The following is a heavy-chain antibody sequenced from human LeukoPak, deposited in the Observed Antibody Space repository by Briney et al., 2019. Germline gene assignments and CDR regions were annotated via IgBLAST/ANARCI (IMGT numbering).Heavy chain of an antibody. Sequence: PSETLSLTCAVHGGPFSGYYWSWIRQPPAKGLEWIGEINHSGSTNYNPSLKSRVTISVDTSKNQFYLKLSSVTAADTAVYYCARGQTYYYDSSGYYYLYFQHWGQGSLVTVSS. CDR3: ARGQTYYYDSSGYYYLYFQH. CDR1: GGPFSGYY. J-gene: IGHJ1*01. D-gene: IGHD3-22*01. CDR2: INHSGST. V-gene: IGHV4-34*01.